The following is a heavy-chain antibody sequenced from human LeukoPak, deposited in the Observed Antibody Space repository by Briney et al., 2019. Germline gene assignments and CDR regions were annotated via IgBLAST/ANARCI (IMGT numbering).Heavy chain of an antibody. Sequence: GGSLRLSCAASGFTFSSYDMHWVRQATGKGLEWVSAIGTAGDTYYPGSVKGRFTISRENAKNSLYLQMNSLRAGDTAVYYCARGTGAYDLDAFDIWGQGTMVTVSS. D-gene: IGHD3-22*01. CDR2: IGTAGDT. CDR3: ARGTGAYDLDAFDI. CDR1: GFTFSSYD. V-gene: IGHV3-13*01. J-gene: IGHJ3*02.